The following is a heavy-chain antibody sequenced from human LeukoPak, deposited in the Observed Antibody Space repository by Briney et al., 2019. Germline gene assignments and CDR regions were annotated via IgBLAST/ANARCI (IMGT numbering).Heavy chain of an antibody. CDR2: INNGGTDT. Sequence: PGGSLRLSCAASGFTFSSYAMTWVRQAPGKGLEWVSSINNGGTDTYYADSVKGRFTISRDNSKNTLYLQMGSLRAEDMAVYYCARERYSGYDFDAFDIWGQGTMVTVSS. D-gene: IGHD5-12*01. J-gene: IGHJ3*02. CDR3: ARERYSGYDFDAFDI. V-gene: IGHV3-23*01. CDR1: GFTFSSYA.